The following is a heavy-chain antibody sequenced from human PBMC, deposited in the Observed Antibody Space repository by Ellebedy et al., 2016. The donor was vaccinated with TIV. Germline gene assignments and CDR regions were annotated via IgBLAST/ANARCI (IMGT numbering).Heavy chain of an antibody. CDR1: GFSFRSYW. D-gene: IGHD4-17*01. CDR3: ARRGSYGDYAVQVNSWFDR. Sequence: PGGSLRLSFVASGFSFRSYWMSWVRQAPGRGLAWVANIYQAGSNQYYVDSVKGRFTISRDNANKALFLQMNSLRGEDTAVYYCARRGSYGDYAVQVNSWFDRWGRGTLVTVSS. CDR2: IYQAGSNQ. V-gene: IGHV3-7*01. J-gene: IGHJ5*02.